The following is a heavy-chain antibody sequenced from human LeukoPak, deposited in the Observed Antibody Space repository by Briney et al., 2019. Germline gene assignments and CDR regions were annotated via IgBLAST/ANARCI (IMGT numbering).Heavy chain of an antibody. CDR1: GYTFTSYY. CDR2: INPSAGGT. V-gene: IGHV1-46*01. CDR3: ARVGCSGGSCYSFDY. J-gene: IGHJ4*02. Sequence: GASVKVSCKASGYTFTSYYIHWVRQAPGQGLEWMGLINPSAGGTSYAQKFQDRVTMTGDMSTSTVYMELSSLRSEDTAVYYCARVGCSGGSCYSFDYWGQGTLVTVSS. D-gene: IGHD2-15*01.